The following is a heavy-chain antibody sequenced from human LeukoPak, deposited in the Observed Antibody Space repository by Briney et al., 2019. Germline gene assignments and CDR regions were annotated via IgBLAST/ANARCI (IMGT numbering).Heavy chain of an antibody. V-gene: IGHV2-5*02. Sequence: ESGPTLMHPTPTLTLTCTFSGLSLSTRGVGVGWIRQPPGKALEWLALIYWDDDKRYSPSLKSRLTITKDTSKNQVVLTMTNMDPVDTATYYCAHRRDSNHQLVYWGQGTLVTVSS. CDR2: IYWDDDK. CDR1: GLSLSTRGVG. CDR3: AHRRDSNHQLVY. J-gene: IGHJ4*02. D-gene: IGHD3/OR15-3a*01.